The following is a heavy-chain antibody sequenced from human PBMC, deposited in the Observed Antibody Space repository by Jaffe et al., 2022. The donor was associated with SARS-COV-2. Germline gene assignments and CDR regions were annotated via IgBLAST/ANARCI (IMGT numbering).Heavy chain of an antibody. Sequence: QVQLVQSGAEVKKPGASVKVSCKASGYTFTSYAMHWVRQAPGQRLEWMGWINAGNGNTKYSQKFQGRVTITRDTSASTAYMELSSLRSEDTAVYYCARAHPSTYYYGSGSYYPWGQGTLVTVSS. J-gene: IGHJ5*02. D-gene: IGHD3-10*01. CDR1: GYTFTSYA. CDR2: INAGNGNT. CDR3: ARAHPSTYYYGSGSYYP. V-gene: IGHV1-3*01.